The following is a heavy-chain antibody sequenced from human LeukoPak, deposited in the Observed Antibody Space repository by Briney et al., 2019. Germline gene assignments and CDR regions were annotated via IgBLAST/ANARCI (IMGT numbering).Heavy chain of an antibody. D-gene: IGHD1-1*01. V-gene: IGHV1-69*05. Sequence: ASVKVSCKASGGTSSSYAISWVRQAPGQGLEWMGRIIPIFGTANYAQKFQGRVTITTDESTSTAYMELSSLRSEDTAVYYCARGRDGNWNDADYFDYWGQGTLVTVSS. CDR1: GGTSSSYA. CDR3: ARGRDGNWNDADYFDY. CDR2: IIPIFGTA. J-gene: IGHJ4*02.